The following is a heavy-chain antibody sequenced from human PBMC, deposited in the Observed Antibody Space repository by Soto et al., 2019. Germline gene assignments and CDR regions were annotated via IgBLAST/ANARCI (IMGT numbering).Heavy chain of an antibody. CDR3: ARDSPPVDY. Sequence: QVQLVQSGAEVKKPGASVKVSCKASGYTFSNYGISWVRQAPGQGLEWMGWISAYNGNTKYAQKLQGRVTMTTDTSTNTAYMELGSLSSDDTDVYYCARDSPPVDYWGQGTLVTVSS. J-gene: IGHJ4*02. CDR1: GYTFSNYG. CDR2: ISAYNGNT. V-gene: IGHV1-18*01.